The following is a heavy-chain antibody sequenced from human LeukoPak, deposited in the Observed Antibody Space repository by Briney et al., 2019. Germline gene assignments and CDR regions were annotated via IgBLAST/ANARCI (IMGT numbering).Heavy chain of an antibody. Sequence: GEPLKISCKGSGYSFTSYWIGWVRQMPGKGLEWMGIIYPGDSDTRYSPSFQGQVTISADKSISTAYLQWSSLKASDTAMYYCARAHYYDSSGYYGHFDYWGQGTLVTVSS. D-gene: IGHD3-22*01. CDR3: ARAHYYDSSGYYGHFDY. CDR2: IYPGDSDT. V-gene: IGHV5-51*01. J-gene: IGHJ4*02. CDR1: GYSFTSYW.